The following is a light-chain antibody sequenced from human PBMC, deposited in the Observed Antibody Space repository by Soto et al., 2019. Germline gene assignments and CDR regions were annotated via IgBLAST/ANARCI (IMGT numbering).Light chain of an antibody. J-gene: IGLJ1*01. Sequence: QSVLTQPASVSGSPGQSITISCTGTYRDVGGYNFVSWYQHHPGKAPKLILYGVTNRPSGVSNRFSGSKSGDTASLTISGLQAYDEADYYCSSYSRDSIPVFGTGTKVTVL. CDR2: GVT. CDR3: SSYSRDSIPV. CDR1: YRDVGGYNF. V-gene: IGLV2-14*01.